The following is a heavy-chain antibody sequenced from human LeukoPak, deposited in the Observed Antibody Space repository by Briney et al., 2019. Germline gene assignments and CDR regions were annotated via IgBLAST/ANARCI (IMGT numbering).Heavy chain of an antibody. CDR1: GFTFDDCG. Sequence: PGGSLRLSCAASGFTFDDCGMSWVRQVPGKGLEWVSNINWNGGSTGYADSVKGRFTISRDNAKNSLYLQMNSLRAEDTALYYCARVNDILTGYYPFDYWGQGTLVTVSS. V-gene: IGHV3-20*04. CDR3: ARVNDILTGYYPFDY. J-gene: IGHJ4*02. CDR2: INWNGGST. D-gene: IGHD3-9*01.